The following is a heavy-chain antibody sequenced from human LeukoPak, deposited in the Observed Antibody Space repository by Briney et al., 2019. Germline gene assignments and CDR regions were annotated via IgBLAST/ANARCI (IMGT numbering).Heavy chain of an antibody. Sequence: PGGSLRLSCSASGFSFSDSYMSWFRLSPEKGLEWIAYITSSGTTTEYADSVKGRFTISRVNAKNSLYLQMNSLRPEDTAVYYCGRDPDYGDPYWGQGTLVTVPS. J-gene: IGHJ4*02. CDR2: ITSSGTTT. D-gene: IGHD4/OR15-4a*01. V-gene: IGHV3-11*01. CDR1: GFSFSDSY. CDR3: GRDPDYGDPY.